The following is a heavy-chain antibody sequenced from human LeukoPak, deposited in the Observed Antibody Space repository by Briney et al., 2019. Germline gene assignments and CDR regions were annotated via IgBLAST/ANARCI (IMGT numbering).Heavy chain of an antibody. CDR3: ARDLAMVRGVSNQYYYYGMDV. CDR1: GGSISSYY. D-gene: IGHD3-10*01. CDR2: IYTSGST. V-gene: IGHV4-4*07. Sequence: SETLSLTCTVSGGSISSYYWSWIRQPAGKGLEWIGRIYTSGSTNYNPSLKSRVTMSVDTSKNQFSLKLSSVTAADTAVSYCARDLAMVRGVSNQYYYYGMDVWGQGTTVTVSS. J-gene: IGHJ6*02.